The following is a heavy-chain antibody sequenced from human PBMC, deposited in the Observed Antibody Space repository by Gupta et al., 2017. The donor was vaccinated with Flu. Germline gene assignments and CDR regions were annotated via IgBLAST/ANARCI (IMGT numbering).Heavy chain of an antibody. CDR1: GFTFDSFA. Sequence: EVHLLDSGGGLVQPGGSLRLSCVASGFTFDSFAMSWVRQAPGKGLEWVATVSGRGDRTPNADFVKGRFTISRDNSKNTLYLQMNSLRADDTALYYCAKDLCGDCYLFDYWGQGALVTVSS. CDR2: VSGRGDRT. CDR3: AKDLCGDCYLFDY. V-gene: IGHV3-23*01. J-gene: IGHJ4*02. D-gene: IGHD2-21*02.